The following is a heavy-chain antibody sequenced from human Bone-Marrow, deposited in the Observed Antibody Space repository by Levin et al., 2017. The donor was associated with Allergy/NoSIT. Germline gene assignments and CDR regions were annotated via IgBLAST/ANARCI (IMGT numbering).Heavy chain of an antibody. CDR2: VSLSGSAT. Sequence: GGSLRLSCAASGFTFSDYYMSWIRQAPGKGLEWLSYVSLSGSATDYADSLRGRFTVSRDNAKNSLYLQIKTLGPEDTAVYYCARHLDCGGNCFSFDFWGQGILVTVSA. CDR1: GFTFSDYY. J-gene: IGHJ4*02. D-gene: IGHD2-21*02. CDR3: ARHLDCGGNCFSFDF. V-gene: IGHV3-11*01.